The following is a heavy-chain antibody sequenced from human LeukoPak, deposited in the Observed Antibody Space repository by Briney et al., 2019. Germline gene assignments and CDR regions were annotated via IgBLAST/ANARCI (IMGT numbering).Heavy chain of an antibody. CDR3: ARDDYYDSSGLDY. D-gene: IGHD3-22*01. J-gene: IGHJ4*02. CDR1: GFPFSNCA. CDR2: ISDSGGGT. V-gene: IGHV3-23*01. Sequence: GSLRLSCAASGFPFSNCAMSWVRQAPGKGLEWVSGISDSGGGTYYADSVKGRFTISRDNSKNILYLQMNSLRAEDTAVYYCARDDYYDSSGLDYWGQGILVTVSS.